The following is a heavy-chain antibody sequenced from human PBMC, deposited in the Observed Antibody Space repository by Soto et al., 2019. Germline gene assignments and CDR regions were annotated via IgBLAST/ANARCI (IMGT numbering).Heavy chain of an antibody. V-gene: IGHV1-24*01. D-gene: IGHD2-8*02. Sequence: ASVKVSCKVSGYTLTELSMHWVRQAPGKGLEWMGGFDPEDGEAVYAQKFQGRVTMTEDTSTDTAYMELSSLRSEDTAVYYCAPGGRSGAIYYYFVMEVWGQGTMVT. CDR1: GYTLTELS. CDR3: APGGRSGAIYYYFVMEV. CDR2: FDPEDGEA. J-gene: IGHJ6*02.